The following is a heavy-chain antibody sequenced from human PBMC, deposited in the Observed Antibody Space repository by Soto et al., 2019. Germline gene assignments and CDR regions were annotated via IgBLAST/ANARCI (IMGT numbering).Heavy chain of an antibody. CDR1: GGTFSSCA. J-gene: IGHJ3*02. V-gene: IGHV1-69*13. CDR2: IIPIFGTA. Sequence: GASVKVSCKASGGTFSSCAISWVRQAPGQGLEWMGGIIPIFGTANYAQKFQGRVTITADESTSTAYMELSSLRSEDTAVYYCANNPLGAPGAFDIWGQGTMVTVSS. D-gene: IGHD3-16*01. CDR3: ANNPLGAPGAFDI.